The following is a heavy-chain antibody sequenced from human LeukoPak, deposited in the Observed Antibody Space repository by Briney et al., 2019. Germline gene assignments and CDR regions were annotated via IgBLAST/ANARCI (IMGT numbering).Heavy chain of an antibody. J-gene: IGHJ4*02. CDR1: GFTFRNSW. D-gene: IGHD4-17*01. CDR3: ARVGPDYGERREIDY. CDR2: ISSSSSYI. Sequence: GGSLRLSCEASGFTFRNSWMSWVRQTPGKGLEWVSSISSSSSYIYYADSVKGRFTISRDNAKNSLYLQMNSLRAEDTAVYYCARVGPDYGERREIDYWGQGTLVTVSS. V-gene: IGHV3-21*01.